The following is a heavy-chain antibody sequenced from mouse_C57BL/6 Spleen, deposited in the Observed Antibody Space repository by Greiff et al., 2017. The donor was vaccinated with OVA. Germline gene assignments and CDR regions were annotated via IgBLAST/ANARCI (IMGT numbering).Heavy chain of an antibody. V-gene: IGHV1-18*01. CDR3: ARYGRLLYAMDY. J-gene: IGHJ4*01. D-gene: IGHD1-1*01. CDR1: GYTFTDYN. Sequence: EVQLQQSGPELVKPGASVTIPCKASGYTFTDYNMDWVQQSHGKSLEWIGDINPNNGGTIYNQKFKGKATLTVDKSSSTAYMELRSLTSEDTAVYDCARYGRLLYAMDYWGQGTSVTVSS. CDR2: INPNNGGT.